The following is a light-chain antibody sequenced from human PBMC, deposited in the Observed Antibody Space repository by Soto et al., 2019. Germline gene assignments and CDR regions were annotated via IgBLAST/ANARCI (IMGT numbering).Light chain of an antibody. J-gene: IGLJ3*02. CDR1: SSNIGTRY. V-gene: IGLV1-47*01. Sequence: QSVLTQPPSASGTPGQRVTLSCSGSSSNIGTRYVYWYQQLPGTAPKLLIYRTNQRPTGVPDRFSGSKSGTSAFLAISGLRSEDEADYYCAAWDDSLSGWVFGGGTQLTVL. CDR2: RTN. CDR3: AAWDDSLSGWV.